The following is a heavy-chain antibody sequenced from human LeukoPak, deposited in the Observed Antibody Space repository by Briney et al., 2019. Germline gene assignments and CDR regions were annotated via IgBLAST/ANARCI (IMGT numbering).Heavy chain of an antibody. CDR3: AKAALRYQLLSSLDY. Sequence: GGSLRLSCAASGFTFSSYAMNWARQAPGKRLEWVSAISGSGASTYYADSVKGRFTISRDNSKNTLYLQMNSLRAEDTAIYYCAKAALRYQLLSSLDYWGQGTLVTVSS. D-gene: IGHD2-2*01. CDR2: ISGSGAST. V-gene: IGHV3-23*01. J-gene: IGHJ4*02. CDR1: GFTFSSYA.